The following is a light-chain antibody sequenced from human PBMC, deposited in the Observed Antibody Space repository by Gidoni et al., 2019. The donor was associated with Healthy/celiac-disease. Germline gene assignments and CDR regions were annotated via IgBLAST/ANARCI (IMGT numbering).Light chain of an antibody. CDR2: GAS. V-gene: IGKV3-20*01. CDR1: QSVSSSY. Sequence: EIVLTQSPGTLSLSPGESATLSCRASQSVSSSYLAWYQQKPGQAPRLLIYGASSRATGIPDRFSGSGSGTDFTLTISRLEPEDFAVYYCQQSRIFGGGTKVEIK. J-gene: IGKJ4*01. CDR3: QQSRI.